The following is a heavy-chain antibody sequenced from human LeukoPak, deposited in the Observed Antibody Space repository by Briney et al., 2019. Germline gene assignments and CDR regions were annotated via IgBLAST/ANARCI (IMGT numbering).Heavy chain of an antibody. CDR1: GFTFSSYA. V-gene: IGHV3-74*01. CDR3: ARDSASGITGTTYYFDY. Sequence: GGSLRLSCAASGFTFSSYAMSWVRQAPGKGLVWVSRINSDGSSTSYADSVKGRFTISRDNAKNTLYLQMNSLRAEDTAVYYCARDSASGITGTTYYFDYWGQGTLVTVSS. J-gene: IGHJ4*02. CDR2: INSDGSST. D-gene: IGHD1-14*01.